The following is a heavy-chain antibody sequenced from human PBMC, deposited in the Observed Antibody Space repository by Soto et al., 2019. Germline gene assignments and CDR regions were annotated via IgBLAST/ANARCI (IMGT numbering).Heavy chain of an antibody. D-gene: IGHD2-21*02. CDR3: ARMSAAYCGGDCYSGGSDAFDI. J-gene: IGHJ3*02. CDR1: GGTFSSYA. Sequence: QVQLVQSGAEVKKPGSSVKVSCKASGGTFSSYAISWVRQAPGQGLEWMGGIIPIFGTANYAQKFQGRVTITADESTSTAYMELSSLRSEDTAVYYCARMSAAYCGGDCYSGGSDAFDIWGQGTMVTVSS. CDR2: IIPIFGTA. V-gene: IGHV1-69*12.